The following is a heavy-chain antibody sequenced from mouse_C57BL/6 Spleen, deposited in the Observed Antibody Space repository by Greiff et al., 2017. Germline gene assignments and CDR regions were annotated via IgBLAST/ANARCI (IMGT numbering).Heavy chain of an antibody. CDR2: IYPGSGST. D-gene: IGHD2-4*01. J-gene: IGHJ3*01. V-gene: IGHV1-55*01. Sequence: QVQLQQPGAELVKPGASVKLSCKASGYTFTSYWITWVKQRPGQGLEWIGDIYPGSGSTTYNEKFKYKATLTVDTSSSTAYMQLSSLTSGDSAVYYGAEGGMNYDDYDEGAYWGQGTLVTVSA. CDR3: AEGGMNYDDYDEGAY. CDR1: GYTFTSYW.